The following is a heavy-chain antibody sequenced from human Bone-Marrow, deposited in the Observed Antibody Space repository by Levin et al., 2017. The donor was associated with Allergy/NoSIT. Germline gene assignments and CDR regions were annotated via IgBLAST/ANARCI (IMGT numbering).Heavy chain of an antibody. CDR1: GGSFSGYY. V-gene: IGHV4-34*12. CDR3: ARSFGRYNFGH. CDR2: IVHTGGT. D-gene: IGHD3-10*01. Sequence: SETLSLTCAVYGGSFSGYYLSWIRQPPGKGLEWIGEIVHTGGTNYSPSLKRRVTISIDMSKKQFSLRLNSVTAADTAVYYCARSFGRYNFGHWGQGTLVTVSS. J-gene: IGHJ4*02.